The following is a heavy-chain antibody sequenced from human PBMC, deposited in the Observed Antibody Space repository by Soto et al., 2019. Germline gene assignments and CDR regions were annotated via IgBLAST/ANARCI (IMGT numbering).Heavy chain of an antibody. J-gene: IGHJ4*02. CDR3: ATDHSRSNYGSGSTLFDY. V-gene: IGHV1-24*01. CDR2: FDPEDGET. CDR1: GYTLTELS. Sequence: ASVKVSCKVSGYTLTELSMHWVRQAPGKGLEWMGGFDPEDGETIYAQKFQGRVTMTEDTSTDTAYMELSSLRSEDTAVYYCATDHSRSNYGSGSTLFDYWGQGTLVTVSS. D-gene: IGHD3-10*01.